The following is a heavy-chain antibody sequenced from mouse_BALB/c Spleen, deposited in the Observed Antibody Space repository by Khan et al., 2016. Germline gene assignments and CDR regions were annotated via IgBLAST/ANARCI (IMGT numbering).Heavy chain of an antibody. J-gene: IGHJ2*01. D-gene: IGHD1-1*01. CDR3: AIYDNYFDY. Sequence: QVQLLQSGAELARPGASVKMSCKASGYTFTSYTMHWVKQRPGQGLEWIGYINPSSGYTTYNQKFKDKATLTADNSSSTAYMQLSSLTSEDSAVYYCAIYDNYFDYWSKGTTLTFSS. CDR2: INPSSGYT. CDR1: GYTFTSYT. V-gene: IGHV1-4*01.